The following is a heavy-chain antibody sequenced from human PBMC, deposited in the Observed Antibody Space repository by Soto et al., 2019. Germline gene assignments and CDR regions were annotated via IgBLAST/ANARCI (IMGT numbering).Heavy chain of an antibody. V-gene: IGHV1-24*01. Sequence: ASVKVSCKVSGYTIGKIYIHWVRQAPGKGEEGMGGFDPEDVEKGFAQKFQGRVTMTGDTSADTAYMELNSLRSDATAVYYCATRGVDCSNCVGHLPRRCFYPWG. D-gene: IGHD2-8*01. CDR1: GYTIGKIY. CDR3: ATRGVDCSNCVGHLPRRCFYP. CDR2: FDPEDVEK. J-gene: IGHJ5*02.